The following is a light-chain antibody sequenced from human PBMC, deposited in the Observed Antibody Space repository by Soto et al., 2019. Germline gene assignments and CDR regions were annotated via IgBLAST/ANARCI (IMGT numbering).Light chain of an antibody. CDR3: QQYGSSPT. Sequence: EIVMTQSPATLSVSPGERATLSCRASQSVSSNLAWYQQKPGQAPRLLIYGASTRATGIPARFSGSGSGTEFTLTISSLQSEDFAVYYCQQYGSSPTFGEGTRLEI. J-gene: IGKJ5*01. CDR2: GAS. CDR1: QSVSSN. V-gene: IGKV3-15*01.